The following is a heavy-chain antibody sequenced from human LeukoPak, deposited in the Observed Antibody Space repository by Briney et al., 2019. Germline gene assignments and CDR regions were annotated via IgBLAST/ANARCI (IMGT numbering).Heavy chain of an antibody. Sequence: GSVTVSCKPSGYTFVNNFIHWVRQAPGEGLEWMGWINATSGGTNYAPKFQGRVTLTPDTAINTAYMELTGLRSADTAMYYCARGLDRVTMTFDPWGQGTLVTVSS. CDR2: INATSGGT. CDR1: GYTFVNNF. CDR3: ARGLDRVTMTFDP. V-gene: IGHV1-2*02. D-gene: IGHD5-24*01. J-gene: IGHJ5*02.